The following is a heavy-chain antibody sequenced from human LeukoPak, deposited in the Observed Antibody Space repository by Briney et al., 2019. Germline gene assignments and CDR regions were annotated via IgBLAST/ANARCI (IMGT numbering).Heavy chain of an antibody. J-gene: IGHJ4*02. D-gene: IGHD2-15*01. Sequence: ASVKVSCKASGYTFFYYGVSWVRQASGQGLEWMGWISTDNGNTNYAQKLQGRVTLTTDISTSTAYMELRSLRSDDTAVYYCARVDCSGDECYSEVYWGQGTLVTVSS. V-gene: IGHV1-18*01. CDR2: ISTDNGNT. CDR3: ARVDCSGDECYSEVY. CDR1: GYTFFYYG.